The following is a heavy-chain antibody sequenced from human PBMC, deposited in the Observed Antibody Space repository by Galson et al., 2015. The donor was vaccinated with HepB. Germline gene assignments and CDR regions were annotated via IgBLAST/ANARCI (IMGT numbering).Heavy chain of an antibody. CDR1: GFSVSSNY. CDR2: IYSADIGGST. CDR3: AREGGEVVRGVRYYYYGMDV. V-gene: IGHV3-53*04. J-gene: IGHJ6*02. Sequence: SLRLSCAASGFSVSSNYMSWVRQAPGKGLEWVSVIYSADIGGSTYYADSVKGRFTLSRHNSQNTLYLQMNSLGPEDTAVYYWAREGGEVVRGVRYYYYGMDVWGQGTTVTVSS. D-gene: IGHD3-10*01.